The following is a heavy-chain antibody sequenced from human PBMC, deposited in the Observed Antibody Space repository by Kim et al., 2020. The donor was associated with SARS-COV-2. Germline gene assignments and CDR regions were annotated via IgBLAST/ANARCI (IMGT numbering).Heavy chain of an antibody. J-gene: IGHJ6*02. CDR1: GFTFSSYS. D-gene: IGHD1-26*01. CDR2: ISSSSSTI. V-gene: IGHV3-48*02. CDR3: ARDLEAELLGHYYYYYGMDV. Sequence: GGSLRLSCAASGFTFSSYSMNWVRQAPGKGLEWVSYISSSSSTIYYADSVKGRFTISRDNAKNSLYLQMNSLRDEDTAVYYCARDLEAELLGHYYYYYGMDVWGQGTTVTVSS.